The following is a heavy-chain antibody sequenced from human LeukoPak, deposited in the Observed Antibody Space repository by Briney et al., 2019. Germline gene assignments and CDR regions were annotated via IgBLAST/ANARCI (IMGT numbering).Heavy chain of an antibody. J-gene: IGHJ4*02. CDR1: GFTFNSYA. CDR3: AKPNYYDSSGYPYSFDY. D-gene: IGHD3-22*01. V-gene: IGHV3-23*01. CDR2: ISGSGGGT. Sequence: GGSLRLSCAASGFTFNSYAMSWVRQAPGQGLEWVSAISGSGGGTQYADSVRGRFTIPRDTSKNTLYLQMNSLRADDTAVYYCAKPNYYDSSGYPYSFDYWGQGTLVTVSS.